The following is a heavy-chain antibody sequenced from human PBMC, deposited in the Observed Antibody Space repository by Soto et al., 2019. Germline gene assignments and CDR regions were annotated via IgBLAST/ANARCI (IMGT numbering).Heavy chain of an antibody. V-gene: IGHV3-30*18. CDR2: LSYDGSNK. D-gene: IGHD2-21*01. CDR1: GFTFSTYG. Sequence: QVQLVESGGGVVQPGRSLRLSCAASGFTFSTYGMNWVRQAPGKGLEWVALLSYDGSNKYYADSVKGRFTISRDTSKNTLFLQMNSLRPEDTAVYYCAKSRIGYYLDYWGQGSLVTVSS. CDR3: AKSRIGYYLDY. J-gene: IGHJ4*02.